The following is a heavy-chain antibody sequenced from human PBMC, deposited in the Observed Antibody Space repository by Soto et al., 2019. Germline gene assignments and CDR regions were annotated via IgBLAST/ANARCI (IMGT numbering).Heavy chain of an antibody. Sequence: PGESLKISCKGSGYSFTIYWIGWVRQMPGKGLEWMGIIYPGDSDTRYSPSFQGQVTISADKSISTAYLQWSSLKASDTAMYYCXRCRQLVDSYYYYGMDVWGQGTTVTVSS. J-gene: IGHJ6*02. V-gene: IGHV5-51*01. CDR3: XRCRQLVDSYYYYGMDV. CDR1: GYSFTIYW. D-gene: IGHD6-13*01. CDR2: IYPGDSDT.